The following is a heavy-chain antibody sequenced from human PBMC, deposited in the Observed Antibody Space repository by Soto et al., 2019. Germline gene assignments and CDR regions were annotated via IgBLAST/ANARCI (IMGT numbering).Heavy chain of an antibody. CDR2: IDDSGKV. CDR1: GGSISGSPYH. J-gene: IGHJ4*02. CDR3: AIPPPIEVAGPDY. V-gene: IGHV4-39*02. D-gene: IGHD6-19*01. Sequence: SSEILSLTCTVSGGSISGSPYHWGWIRQPPGKGLEWIGSIDDSGKVYYNPSLTGRATVLVDTSKNRFSLNLNSVTAADTAGYYCAIPPPIEVAGPDYWGQGTLVTVSS.